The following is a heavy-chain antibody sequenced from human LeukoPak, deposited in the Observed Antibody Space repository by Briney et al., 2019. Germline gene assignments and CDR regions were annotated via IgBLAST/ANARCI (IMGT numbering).Heavy chain of an antibody. CDR3: ARDPPQGIAARPYYFDY. Sequence: ASVKVSCKASGYSFTSYHMHWVRQAPGQGLEWMGWISAYNGNTNYAQKLQGRVTMTTDTSTSTAYMELRSLRSDDTAVYYCARDPPQGIAARPYYFDYWGQGTLVTVSS. CDR2: ISAYNGNT. CDR1: GYSFTSYH. V-gene: IGHV1-18*04. J-gene: IGHJ4*02. D-gene: IGHD6-6*01.